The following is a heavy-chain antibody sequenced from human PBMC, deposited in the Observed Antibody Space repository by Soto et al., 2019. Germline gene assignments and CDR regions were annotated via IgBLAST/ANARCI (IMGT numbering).Heavy chain of an antibody. CDR3: ANNLPSWSHRTTVDYYYYMDV. Sequence: GGSLRLSCAASGFTFSSYGMHGVRQAPGKGLEWVAVISYDGSNKYYADSVKGRFTISRDNSKNTLYLQMNSLRAEDTAVYYCANNLPSWSHRTTVDYYYYMDVWGKGTTVTVSS. D-gene: IGHD4-4*01. CDR1: GFTFSSYG. J-gene: IGHJ6*03. CDR2: ISYDGSNK. V-gene: IGHV3-30*18.